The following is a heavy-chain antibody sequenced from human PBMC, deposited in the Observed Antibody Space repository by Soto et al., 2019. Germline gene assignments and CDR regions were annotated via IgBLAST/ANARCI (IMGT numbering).Heavy chain of an antibody. CDR3: AKGRASTSSAVDTLFDY. D-gene: IGHD6-19*01. CDR1: KLTFSNYV. V-gene: IGHV3-23*01. J-gene: IGHJ4*02. Sequence: GSLRLSCAASKLTFSNYVMNWVRQAPGKGLEWVSSISGSGDNTYYTDSVKGRFTISRDNSKNTLYLEMNSLRAEDTAIYYCAKGRASTSSAVDTLFDYWGQGTLVTSPQ. CDR2: ISGSGDNT.